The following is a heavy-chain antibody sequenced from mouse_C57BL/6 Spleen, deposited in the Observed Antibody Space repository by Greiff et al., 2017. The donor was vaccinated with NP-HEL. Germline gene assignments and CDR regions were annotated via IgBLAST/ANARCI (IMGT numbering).Heavy chain of an antibody. CDR2: IYPGDGDT. V-gene: IGHV1-82*01. Sequence: QVQLQQSGPELVKPGASVKISCKASGYAFSSSWMNWVKQRPGKGLEWIGRIYPGDGDTNYNGKFKGKATLTADKSSSTAYMQLSSLTSEDSAVYFCARYPVGGFAYWGQGTLVTVSA. J-gene: IGHJ3*01. CDR1: GYAFSSSW. CDR3: ARYPVGGFAY.